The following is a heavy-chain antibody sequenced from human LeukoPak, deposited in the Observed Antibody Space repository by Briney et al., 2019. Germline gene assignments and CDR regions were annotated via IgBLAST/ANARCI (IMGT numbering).Heavy chain of an antibody. CDR3: ARRAGAYSHPYDY. CDR1: GFMFSSYE. D-gene: IGHD4/OR15-4a*01. CDR2: ISTSGTSI. V-gene: IGHV3-48*03. J-gene: IGHJ4*02. Sequence: GGSLRLSCAASGFMFSSYEMNWVRQAPGKGLEWVSSISTSGTSIYYADSVKGRFTVSRDNAKNTLYLQMNSLRAEDTAVYYCARRAGAYSHPYDYWGQGTLVTVSS.